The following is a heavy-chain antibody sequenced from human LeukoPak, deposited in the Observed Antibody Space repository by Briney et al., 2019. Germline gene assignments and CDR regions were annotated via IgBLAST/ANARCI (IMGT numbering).Heavy chain of an antibody. J-gene: IGHJ3*02. V-gene: IGHV1-2*02. CDR2: INPNSGGT. CDR1: GYTFTDYY. CDR3: ARMKGASAFDI. Sequence: GASVKVSCKASGYTFTDYYMHWVRQAPGQGLEWMEWINPNSGGTQSAQKFQGRVTMTRDTSISTAYMELSRLKSDDTAVYYCARMKGASAFDIWGQGTMVTVSS.